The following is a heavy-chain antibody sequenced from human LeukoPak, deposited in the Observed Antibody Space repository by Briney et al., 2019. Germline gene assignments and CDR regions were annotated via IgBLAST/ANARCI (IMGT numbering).Heavy chain of an antibody. CDR3: ARDAPQWRNVFDF. J-gene: IGHJ3*01. V-gene: IGHV1-18*01. CDR1: GYTFTSCG. CDR2: VSTYNGNT. Sequence: ASVKVSCKASGYTFTSCGICWVRQAPGQGLEWMGWVSTYNGNTNYAQKFQGRVTMTTDTSTSTAYMELRSLRSDDTAVYYCARDAPQWRNVFDFWGQGTMVTVSS. D-gene: IGHD6-19*01.